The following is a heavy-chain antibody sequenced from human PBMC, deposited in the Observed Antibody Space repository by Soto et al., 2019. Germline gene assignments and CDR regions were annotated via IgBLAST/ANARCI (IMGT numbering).Heavy chain of an antibody. V-gene: IGHV3-23*01. CDR3: AKARCSGNSCYVPDY. D-gene: IGHD2-15*01. Sequence: PGGSLRLSCAASGFTFSDNAMSWVRQAPGKGLEWISPLPGGGSRRYYADSVQGRFTISRDNSRNTLSLQMNSLRAEDTATYYFAKARCSGNSCYVPDYWGHGSLVTVSS. CDR1: GFTFSDNA. CDR2: LPGGGSRR. J-gene: IGHJ4*01.